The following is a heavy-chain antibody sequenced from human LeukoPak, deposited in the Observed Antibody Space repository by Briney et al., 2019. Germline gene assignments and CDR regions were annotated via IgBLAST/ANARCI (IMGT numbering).Heavy chain of an antibody. CDR1: GFTFSSYE. V-gene: IGHV3-49*04. D-gene: IGHD3-9*01. J-gene: IGHJ4*02. CDR3: TREGIRYFDWLLPVNFDY. CDR2: IRSKAYGGIT. Sequence: GGSLRLSCAASGFTFSSYEMNWVRQAPGKGLEWVGFIRSKAYGGITEYAASVKGRFTISRDDSKSIAYQQKNSLKTEHTAVYYCTREGIRYFDWLLPVNFDYWGQGTLVTVSS.